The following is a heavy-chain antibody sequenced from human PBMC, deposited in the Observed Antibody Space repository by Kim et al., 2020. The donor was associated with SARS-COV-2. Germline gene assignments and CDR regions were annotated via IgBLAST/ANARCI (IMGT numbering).Heavy chain of an antibody. CDR3: AATTAAGYWYFDL. D-gene: IGHD6-13*01. Sequence: GGSLRLSCAASGFTVSSNYMSWVRQAPGKGLEWVAVIYSGGTSYYADSVKGRFTISRDNSKNTLYLQMNSLRAEDTAVYYCAATTAAGYWYFDLWGRGTLVTVSS. J-gene: IGHJ2*01. CDR1: GFTVSSNY. CDR2: IYSGGTS. V-gene: IGHV3-66*01.